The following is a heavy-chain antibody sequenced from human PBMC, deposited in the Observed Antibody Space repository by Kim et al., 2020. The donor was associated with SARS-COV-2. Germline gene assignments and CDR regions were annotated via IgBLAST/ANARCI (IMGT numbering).Heavy chain of an antibody. V-gene: IGHV4-30-4*01. CDR1: GGSVSSREYY. J-gene: IGHJ6*02. CDR2: IYNYHSETI. Sequence: SETLSLTCSVSGGSVSSREYYWSWIRQAPGRGLEWIGHIYNYHSETIYYNVLLRSRVIISRDTSRNQFSLNLNSVTAADTATYFCARGKLGGGLRPHYYYFAMDVWGQGTTVTVSS. CDR3: ARGKLGGGLRPHYYYFAMDV. D-gene: IGHD2-21*02.